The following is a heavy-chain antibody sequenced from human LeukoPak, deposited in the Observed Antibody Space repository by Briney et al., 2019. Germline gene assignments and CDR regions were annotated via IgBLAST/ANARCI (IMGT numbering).Heavy chain of an antibody. V-gene: IGHV3-23*01. CDR2: ISGSGGST. CDR1: GFTFSSYA. J-gene: IGHJ4*02. D-gene: IGHD3-22*01. CDR3: AKDSGYGSSALFDY. Sequence: GGSLRLSSAASGFTFSSYAMSWVRQAPGKGLEWVSGISGSGGSTYYAESVKGRFTISRDNSKNTLYLQMNSLRAEDTAVYYCAKDSGYGSSALFDYWGQGTLVTVSS.